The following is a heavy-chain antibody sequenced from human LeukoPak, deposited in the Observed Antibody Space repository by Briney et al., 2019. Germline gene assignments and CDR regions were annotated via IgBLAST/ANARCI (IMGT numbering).Heavy chain of an antibody. CDR3: ARNFDMKGFDP. Sequence: ASVKVSCKASGYTFTGYYMNWGRQAPGQRLEWMGWINSDSGFTKYAQKSQGRVTMTRDTSITTVYMDLTRLTSDDTAVYYCARNFDMKGFDPWGQGTLVTVSS. J-gene: IGHJ5*02. D-gene: IGHD3-9*01. CDR1: GYTFTGYY. CDR2: INSDSGFT. V-gene: IGHV1-2*02.